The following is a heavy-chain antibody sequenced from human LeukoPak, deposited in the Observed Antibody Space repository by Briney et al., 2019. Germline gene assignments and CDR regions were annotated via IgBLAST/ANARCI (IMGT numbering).Heavy chain of an antibody. CDR2: IRYDGSNK. J-gene: IGHJ6*03. Sequence: GGSLRLSCAASGFTFSSYGMHWVRQVPGKGLEWVAFIRYDGSNKYYADSVKGRFTISRDNSKNTLYLQMNSLRAEDTAVYYCAKGPKGSGWSGYYYYMDVWGKGTTVTISS. V-gene: IGHV3-30*02. CDR1: GFTFSSYG. CDR3: AKGPKGSGWSGYYYYMDV. D-gene: IGHD6-19*01.